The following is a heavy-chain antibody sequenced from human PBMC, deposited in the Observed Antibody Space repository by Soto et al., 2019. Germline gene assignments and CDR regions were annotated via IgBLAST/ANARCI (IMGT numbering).Heavy chain of an antibody. Sequence: QVQLVQSGGEVKKPGASVKVSCKASGYNFTSYGINWVRQAPGQGLEWMGWISAYNGNTNYAQKFQGRVTMTTATATSTAYMELRSLRSDDTALYYCARDRDGNVDTDPKDYWGQGTLVTVSS. V-gene: IGHV1-18*04. CDR1: GYNFTSYG. D-gene: IGHD5-18*01. CDR3: ARDRDGNVDTDPKDY. J-gene: IGHJ4*02. CDR2: ISAYNGNT.